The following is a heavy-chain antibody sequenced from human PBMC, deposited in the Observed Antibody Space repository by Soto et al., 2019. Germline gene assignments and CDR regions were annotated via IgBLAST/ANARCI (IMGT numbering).Heavy chain of an antibody. CDR2: INHSGST. J-gene: IGHJ6*02. CDR1: GESFSGYY. Sequence: SETLSITFAVYGESFSGYYWSWIRQPPGKGLEWIGEINHSGSTNYNPSLKSRVTISVDTSKNQFSLKLSSVTAADTAVYYCARDRGYASGYYYYGMDVWGQGTTVTVSS. V-gene: IGHV4-34*01. D-gene: IGHD2-2*01. CDR3: ARDRGYASGYYYYGMDV.